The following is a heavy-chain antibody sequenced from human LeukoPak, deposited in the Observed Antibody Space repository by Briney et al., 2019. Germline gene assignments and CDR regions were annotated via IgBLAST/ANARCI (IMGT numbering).Heavy chain of an antibody. D-gene: IGHD3-10*01. CDR2: IIPICGTA. J-gene: IGHJ4*02. CDR3: ARISDSYYYGSGSYYKPFDY. V-gene: IGHV1-69*13. Sequence: SVKVSCKASGGTFSSYAISWVRQAPGQGLECMGGIIPICGTANYAQKFQGRVTITADESTSTAYMELSSLRSEDTAVYYCARISDSYYYGSGSYYKPFDYWGQGTLVTVSS. CDR1: GGTFSSYA.